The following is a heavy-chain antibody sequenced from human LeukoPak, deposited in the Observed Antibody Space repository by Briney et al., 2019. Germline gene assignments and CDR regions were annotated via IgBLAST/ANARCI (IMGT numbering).Heavy chain of an antibody. D-gene: IGHD5-18*01. CDR3: AREGYGSNWFDP. CDR1: GYTFTGYY. V-gene: IGHV1-2*02. CDR2: INPNSGGT. Sequence: ASVKVSCKASGYTFTGYYMHWVRQAPGQGLEWMGWINPNSGGTNYAQKFQGRVTMTRDTSVSTAYMELSRLRSDDTAVYYCAREGYGSNWFDPWGQGTLVTVSS. J-gene: IGHJ5*02.